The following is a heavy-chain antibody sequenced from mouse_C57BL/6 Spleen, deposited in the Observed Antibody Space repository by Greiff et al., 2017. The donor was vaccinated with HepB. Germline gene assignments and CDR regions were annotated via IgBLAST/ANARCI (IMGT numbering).Heavy chain of an antibody. D-gene: IGHD3-1*01. V-gene: IGHV1-15*01. CDR2: IDPETGGT. CDR1: GYTFTDYE. CDR3: TRRGLYYYAMDY. Sequence: VKLMESGAELVRPGASVTLSCKASGYTFTDYEMHWVKQTPVHGLEWIGAIDPETGGTAYNQKFKGKAILTADKSSSTAYMELRSLTSEDSAVYYCTRRGLYYYAMDYWGQGTSVTVSS. J-gene: IGHJ4*01.